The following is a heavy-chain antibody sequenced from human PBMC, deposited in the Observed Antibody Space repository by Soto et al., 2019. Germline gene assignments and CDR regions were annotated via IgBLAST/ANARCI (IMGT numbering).Heavy chain of an antibody. CDR2: IYYSGTISCSATT. V-gene: IGHV4-31*03. J-gene: IGHJ3*02. D-gene: IGHD3-22*01. CDR3: ARKTVVGANSGAFDI. Sequence: SEPLCLTCTVSGDYISGDGYYWSWIRQHPGKGLEWIGCIYYSGTISCSATTYLNPSLKSRVTISVDPSNNQFSLQLSSVTAADPGVFYCARKTVVGANSGAFDIRGQGTMVTVSS. CDR1: GDYISGDGYY.